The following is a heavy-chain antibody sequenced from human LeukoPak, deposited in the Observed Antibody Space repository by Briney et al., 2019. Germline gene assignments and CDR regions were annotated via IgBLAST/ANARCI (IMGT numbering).Heavy chain of an antibody. CDR3: ARDFTGLTSYDAFDI. J-gene: IGHJ3*02. Sequence: PGGSLRLSCAASRFTFSSYSMNWVRQAPGKGLEWVSSISSSSYIYYADSVKGRFTISRDNAKNSLYLQMNSLRAEDTAVYYCARDFTGLTSYDAFDIWGQGTMVTVSS. V-gene: IGHV3-21*01. CDR2: ISSSSYI. CDR1: RFTFSSYS. D-gene: IGHD3-9*01.